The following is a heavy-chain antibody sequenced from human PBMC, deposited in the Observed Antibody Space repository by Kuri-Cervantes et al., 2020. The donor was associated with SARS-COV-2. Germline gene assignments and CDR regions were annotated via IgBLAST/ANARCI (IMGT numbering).Heavy chain of an antibody. CDR1: GYTFTSYG. Sequence: ASVKVSCKASGYTFTSYGISWVRQAPGQGLEGMGWISAYNGSTSYAQKFQGRVTMTRDTSTSTVYMELSSLRSEDTAVYYCARSGYDRAGYFDYWGQGTLVTVSS. V-gene: IGHV1-18*01. CDR2: ISAYNGST. J-gene: IGHJ4*02. CDR3: ARSGYDRAGYFDY. D-gene: IGHD5-12*01.